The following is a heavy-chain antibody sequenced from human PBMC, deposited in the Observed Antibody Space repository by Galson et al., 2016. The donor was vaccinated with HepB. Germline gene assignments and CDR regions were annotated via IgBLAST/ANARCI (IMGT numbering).Heavy chain of an antibody. Sequence: SETLSLTCIVSGGSISCNSYYWGWIRQPPGKGLEWIGNIYYTGSTYYSPSLKSRVTISVDTSKNQFSLKLSSVTAADTAVYYCATYYSGSYLGFSYWGQGTLVTVSS. CDR1: GGSISCNSYY. V-gene: IGHV4-39*01. CDR3: ATYYSGSYLGFSY. CDR2: IYYTGST. J-gene: IGHJ4*02. D-gene: IGHD1-26*01.